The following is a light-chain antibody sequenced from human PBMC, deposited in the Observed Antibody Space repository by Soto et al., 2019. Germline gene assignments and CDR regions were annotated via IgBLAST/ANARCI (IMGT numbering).Light chain of an antibody. V-gene: IGLV2-14*01. CDR2: EVS. Sequence: QSALTQPASVSGSPGQSITISCTGTSSDVGAYNYVSWYQHHPGEAPTLLIREVSIRPSGLSNRFSGSKSGNTASLTISGLLPEDEADYYCSSYTTSSTLGVIFGGGTKVTVL. J-gene: IGLJ2*01. CDR1: SSDVGAYNY. CDR3: SSYTTSSTLGVI.